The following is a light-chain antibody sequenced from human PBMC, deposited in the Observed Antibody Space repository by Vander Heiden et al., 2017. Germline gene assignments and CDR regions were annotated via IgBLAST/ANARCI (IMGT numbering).Light chain of an antibody. J-gene: IGLJ2*01. V-gene: IGLV1-40*01. Sequence: QSVLTQPPSVSGAPGQRVTIPCTGSSSNIGAGYDVHWYQQRPGTAPKLLIYGNSNRPSGVPDRFSGSKSGTSASLAITGLQAEDEADYYCQSYDSSLSSVVFGGGTKLTVL. CDR1: SSNIGAGYD. CDR3: QSYDSSLSSVV. CDR2: GNS.